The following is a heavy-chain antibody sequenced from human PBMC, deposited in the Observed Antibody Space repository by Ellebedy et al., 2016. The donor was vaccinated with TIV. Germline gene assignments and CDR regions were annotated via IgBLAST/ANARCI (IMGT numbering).Heavy chain of an antibody. CDR1: GFTFSNAW. Sequence: GESLKISXAASGFTFSNAWMRWVRQAPGKGLEWVGRIKSKTDGGTTDYAAPVKCRFTISRDDSKNTLYLHMNSLKTEDTAVYYCATVEGYTYGNPLMNWGQGTLVTVSS. D-gene: IGHD5-18*01. CDR2: IKSKTDGGTT. CDR3: ATVEGYTYGNPLMN. J-gene: IGHJ4*02. V-gene: IGHV3-15*01.